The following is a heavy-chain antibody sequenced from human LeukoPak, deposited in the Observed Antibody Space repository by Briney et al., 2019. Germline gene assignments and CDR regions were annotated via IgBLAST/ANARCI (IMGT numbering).Heavy chain of an antibody. D-gene: IGHD3-22*01. J-gene: IGHJ4*02. Sequence: QTGGSLRLSCAASGFTFSSYAMSWVRQAPGKGLEWVSAISGSGGSTYYADSVKGRFTISRDNFKNILYLQMNGLRSEDTAVYFCARVRAHDYDTSGEHALDSWGQGTLGAVSS. CDR3: ARVRAHDYDTSGEHALDS. CDR2: ISGSGGST. CDR1: GFTFSSYA. V-gene: IGHV3-23*01.